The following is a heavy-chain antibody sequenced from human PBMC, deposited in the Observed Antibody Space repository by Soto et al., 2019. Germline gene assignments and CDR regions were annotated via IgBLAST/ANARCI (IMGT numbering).Heavy chain of an antibody. V-gene: IGHV3-23*01. D-gene: IGHD6-13*01. J-gene: IGHJ4*02. CDR3: TKQSPYSNSWYGDDY. Sequence: EVQLLESGGGLVQPGGSLRLSCAASGFTFSNYGMNWVRQAPGKGLEWVSGISGRGDDTHYADSVKGRFTISRDSSKNTLYLKMNSLRAEDTAVYYCTKQSPYSNSWYGDDYWGQGTLVTVSS. CDR1: GFTFSNYG. CDR2: ISGRGDDT.